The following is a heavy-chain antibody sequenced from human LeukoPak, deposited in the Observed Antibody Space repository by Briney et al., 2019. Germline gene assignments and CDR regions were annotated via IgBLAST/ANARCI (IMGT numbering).Heavy chain of an antibody. D-gene: IGHD1-26*01. CDR3: ARGGSYLDY. J-gene: IGHJ4*02. Sequence: GGSLRLSCAASGFTFSSYAMHWVRQAPGKGLEWVAVISYDGSNKYYADSVKGRFAISRDNSKNTLYLQMNSLRAEDTAVYYCARGGSYLDYWGQGTLVTVSS. CDR2: ISYDGSNK. CDR1: GFTFSSYA. V-gene: IGHV3-30*09.